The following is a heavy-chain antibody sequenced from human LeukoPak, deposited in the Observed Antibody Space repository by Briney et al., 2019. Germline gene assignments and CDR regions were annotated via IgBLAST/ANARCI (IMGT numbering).Heavy chain of an antibody. CDR3: ARGEPWLVPVDQYYFDY. Sequence: ASGKVSCKASGYTFTSYYMHWVRQAPGRGLEWMGIINPSGGSTSCAQKFQGRVTMTRDSSTSTVYMELSSLRSEDTAVYYCARGEPWLVPVDQYYFDYWGQGTLVTVSS. CDR2: INPSGGST. D-gene: IGHD6-19*01. CDR1: GYTFTSYY. V-gene: IGHV1-46*01. J-gene: IGHJ4*02.